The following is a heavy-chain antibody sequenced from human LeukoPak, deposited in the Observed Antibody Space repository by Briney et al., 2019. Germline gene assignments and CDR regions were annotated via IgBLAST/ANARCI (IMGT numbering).Heavy chain of an antibody. CDR1: GYTFTSYD. CDR3: ARGLHDYGDYAYYFDY. J-gene: IGHJ4*02. Sequence: ASVKVSCKASGYTFTSYDINWVRQDTGQGLEWMGWMNPNSGNTGYAQKFQGRVTMTRNTSISTAYMELSSLRSEDTAVYYCARGLHDYGDYAYYFDYWGQGTLVTVSS. CDR2: MNPNSGNT. V-gene: IGHV1-8*01. D-gene: IGHD4-17*01.